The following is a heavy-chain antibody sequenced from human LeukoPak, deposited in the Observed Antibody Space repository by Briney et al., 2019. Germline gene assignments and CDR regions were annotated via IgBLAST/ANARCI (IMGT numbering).Heavy chain of an antibody. CDR3: ASITIFGVVPTTTWFDP. Sequence: SETLSLTCAVYGGSFSGYYWSWIRQPPGKGLEWIGEINHSGSTNYNPSPKSRVTISVDTSKNQFSLKLSSVTAADTAVYYCASITIFGVVPTTTWFDPWGQGTLVTVSS. J-gene: IGHJ5*02. D-gene: IGHD3-3*01. V-gene: IGHV4-34*01. CDR1: GGSFSGYY. CDR2: INHSGST.